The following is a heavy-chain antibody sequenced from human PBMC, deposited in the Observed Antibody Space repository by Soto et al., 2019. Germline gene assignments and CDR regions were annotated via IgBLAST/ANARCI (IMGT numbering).Heavy chain of an antibody. D-gene: IGHD2-21*01. Sequence: ASVKVAGKASGYTFTNHNMHWLRQAPGQGLEWMGIINPSAGSTSYAQKFQGRVTMTRDTSTSTVYMELSSLRSEDTAVYNRATGALLPGDIWG. CDR1: GYTFTNHN. V-gene: IGHV1-46*03. CDR2: INPSAGST. CDR3: ATGALLPGDI. J-gene: IGHJ3*02.